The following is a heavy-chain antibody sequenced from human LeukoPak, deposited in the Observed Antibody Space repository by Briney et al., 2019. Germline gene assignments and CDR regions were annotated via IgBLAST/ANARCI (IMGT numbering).Heavy chain of an antibody. CDR1: GGSISSSSYY. CDR2: IYYSGST. J-gene: IGHJ5*02. D-gene: IGHD6-13*01. CDR3: ARDLIGLVAAAALNWFDP. V-gene: IGHV4-39*07. Sequence: PSETLSLTCTVSGGSISSSSYYWGWIRQPPGKGLEWIGSIYYSGSTYYNPALKSRVTISVDTSKNQFSLKLSSVTAADTAVYYCARDLIGLVAAAALNWFDPWGQGTLVTVSS.